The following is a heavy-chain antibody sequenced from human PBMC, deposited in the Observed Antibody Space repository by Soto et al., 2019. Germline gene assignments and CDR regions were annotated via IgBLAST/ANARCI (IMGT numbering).Heavy chain of an antibody. Sequence: PGGSLRLSYAASGFTFSRYAMSWVRQAPGKGLEWVSGISGSGGSTYYADSVKGRFTISRDNSKNTLYLQMNSLRAEDTAVYYCAKDRKSGSGWYWDYWGQGTLVTVSS. D-gene: IGHD6-19*01. V-gene: IGHV3-23*01. CDR1: GFTFSRYA. J-gene: IGHJ4*02. CDR3: AKDRKSGSGWYWDY. CDR2: ISGSGGST.